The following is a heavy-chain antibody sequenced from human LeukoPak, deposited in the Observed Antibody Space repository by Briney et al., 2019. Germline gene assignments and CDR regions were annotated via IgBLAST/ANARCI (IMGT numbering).Heavy chain of an antibody. D-gene: IGHD5-24*01. CDR1: GYTFTYYY. J-gene: IGHJ4*02. CDR2: INPSGGST. CDR3: ARLMATQYYFDY. V-gene: IGHV1-46*01. Sequence: GASVKVSCKTSGYTFTYYYMHWVRQAPGQGLEWMGIINPSGGSTTYAQTFEGRVTMTRDTSTSTVYLKLSSLRSEDTAVYYCARLMATQYYFDYWGQGTLVTVSS.